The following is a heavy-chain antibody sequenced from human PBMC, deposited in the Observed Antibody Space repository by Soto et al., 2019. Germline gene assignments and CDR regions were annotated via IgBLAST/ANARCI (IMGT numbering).Heavy chain of an antibody. CDR1: GFTFDDYA. V-gene: IGHV3-9*01. J-gene: IGHJ6*02. Sequence: GGSLRLSCAASGFTFDDYAMHWVRQAPGKGLEWVSGISWNSGSIGYADSVKGRFTISRDNAKNSLYLQMNSLRAEDTALYYCAKDITARGIYYYYGMDVWGQGTTVTVSS. CDR2: ISWNSGSI. CDR3: AKDITARGIYYYYGMDV. D-gene: IGHD3-16*01.